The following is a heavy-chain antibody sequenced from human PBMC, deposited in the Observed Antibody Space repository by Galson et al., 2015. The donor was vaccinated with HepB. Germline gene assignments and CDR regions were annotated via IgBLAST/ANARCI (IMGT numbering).Heavy chain of an antibody. J-gene: IGHJ4*02. V-gene: IGHV3-33*01. CDR3: ARGKNYDSSGYNYYFDY. CDR1: GFTFSSYG. D-gene: IGHD3-22*01. Sequence: SLRLSCAASGFTFSSYGMHWVRQAPGKGLEWVAVIWYDGRNKYYADSVKGRFTISRDNSKNTLYLQMNSLRAEDTAVYYCARGKNYDSSGYNYYFDYWGQGTLVTVSS. CDR2: IWYDGRNK.